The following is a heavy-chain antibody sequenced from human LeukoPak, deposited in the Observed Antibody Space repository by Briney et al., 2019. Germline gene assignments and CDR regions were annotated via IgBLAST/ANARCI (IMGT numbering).Heavy chain of an antibody. J-gene: IGHJ5*02. CDR1: GGSSSNYY. V-gene: IGHV4-59*08. CDR3: AAAYYNWFDP. Sequence: SETLSLTCTVSGGSSSNYYWNWIRQPPGQGLEWIGYIHYSGITNYNPSLKSRVTMSVDTSKNQFSLKLSSVTAADTAVYYCAAAYYNWFDPWGQGTLVTVSS. CDR2: IHYSGIT. D-gene: IGHD6-13*01.